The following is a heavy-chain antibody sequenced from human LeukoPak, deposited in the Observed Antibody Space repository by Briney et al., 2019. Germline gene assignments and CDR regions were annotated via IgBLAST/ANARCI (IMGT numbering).Heavy chain of an antibody. CDR3: ARDGFVGAADY. D-gene: IGHD6-13*01. V-gene: IGHV3-7*01. CDR1: GFIFSGYW. J-gene: IGHJ4*02. CDR2: IEQDGSEK. Sequence: GGSLRLSCAASGFIFSGYWMNWVRQAPGKGREGVANIEQDGSEKQYVDSVRGRFTISRDNAKTSLYMQMNSLRVEDTAVYYCARDGFVGAADYWGQGTLVTVSS.